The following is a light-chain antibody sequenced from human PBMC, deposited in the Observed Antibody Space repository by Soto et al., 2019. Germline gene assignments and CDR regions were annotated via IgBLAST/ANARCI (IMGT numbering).Light chain of an antibody. CDR3: ETWDSYTVV. Sequence: QTVVTQSSSASASLGSSVKLTCTLSSGHSSYIIAWHQQQPGKAPRYLMKLEGGESYTKGRGVPDRFSGSSSGADRYVTIYHVQPEDEADYYCETWDSYTVVFGGGTKLTVL. CDR2: LEGGESY. V-gene: IGLV4-60*03. CDR1: SGHSSYI. J-gene: IGLJ2*01.